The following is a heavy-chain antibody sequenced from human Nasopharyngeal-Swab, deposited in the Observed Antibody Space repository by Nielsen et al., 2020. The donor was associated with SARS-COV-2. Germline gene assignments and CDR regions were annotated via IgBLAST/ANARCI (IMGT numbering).Heavy chain of an antibody. D-gene: IGHD6-6*01. CDR2: IYYSAST. V-gene: IGHV4-31*02. Sequence: WIRPPPGRGLEWIGYIYYSASTYYNPSLKSRVTISVDTSKNQFSLKLSSVTAADTAVYHCARGGAARPGFDYWGQGTLVTVSS. CDR3: ARGGAARPGFDY. J-gene: IGHJ4*02.